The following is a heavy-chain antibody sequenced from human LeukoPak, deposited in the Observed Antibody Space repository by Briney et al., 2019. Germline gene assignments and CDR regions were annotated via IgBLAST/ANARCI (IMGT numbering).Heavy chain of an antibody. J-gene: IGHJ4*02. V-gene: IGHV4-34*01. CDR3: ARGKDDYDFWSGYPH. CDR2: SNDSGST. Sequence: PSETLSLTCAVYGGSIRGYYWSWIRQPPGRGLEWIGESNDSGSTNYTPSLKSRVTMSLDTSKNQFSLRLRSVTAADTAVYYCARGKDDYDFWSGYPHWGQGTLVTVSS. CDR1: GGSIRGYY. D-gene: IGHD3-3*01.